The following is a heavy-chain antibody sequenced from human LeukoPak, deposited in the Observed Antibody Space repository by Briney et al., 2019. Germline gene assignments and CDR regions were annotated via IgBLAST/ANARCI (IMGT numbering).Heavy chain of an antibody. V-gene: IGHV1-69*05. CDR3: ARDFFKGYCSSTSCHVESEIFDY. CDR1: GGTFSSYA. Sequence: GASVKVSCKASGGTFSSYAISWVRQAPGQGLEWMGGIIPIFGTANYAQKFQGRVTITTDESTSTAYMELRSLRSDDTAVYYCARDFFKGYCSSTSCHVESEIFDYWGQGTLVTVSS. CDR2: IIPIFGTA. D-gene: IGHD2-2*01. J-gene: IGHJ4*02.